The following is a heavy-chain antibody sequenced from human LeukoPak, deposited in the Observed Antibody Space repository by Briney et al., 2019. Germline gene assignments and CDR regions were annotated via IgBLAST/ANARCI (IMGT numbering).Heavy chain of an antibody. CDR1: GGSISNKY. CDR2: IYYSGST. D-gene: IGHD2/OR15-2a*01. J-gene: IGHJ5*02. CDR3: ARTNSLFQNWFDP. V-gene: IGHV4-59*08. Sequence: SETLSLTCTVSGGSISNKYWSWIRQPPGKGLEWIGYIYYSGSTNYNPSLKSRVTILVDTSKNQFSLKLSSVTAADTAVYYCARTNSLFQNWFDPWGQGTLVTVSS.